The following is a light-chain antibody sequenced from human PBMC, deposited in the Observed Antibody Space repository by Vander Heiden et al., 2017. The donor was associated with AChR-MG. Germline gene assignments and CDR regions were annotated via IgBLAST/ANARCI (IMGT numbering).Light chain of an antibody. Sequence: EIVLTQSPATPSFPPGERATLSCRASPLVLTLLAWYQHKPGQPPRLLNSDASNRATGIPARFRGSGSGTDFTLTISTLEPEDFAVYYCQQRYNWPRTFGQGTRVEIK. CDR2: DAS. CDR3: QQRYNWPRT. V-gene: IGKV3-11*01. J-gene: IGKJ1*01. CDR1: PLVLTL.